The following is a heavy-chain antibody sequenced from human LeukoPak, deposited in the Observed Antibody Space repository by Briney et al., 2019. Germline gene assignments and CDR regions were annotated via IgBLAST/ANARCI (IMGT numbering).Heavy chain of an antibody. CDR1: GGTFSSYA. V-gene: IGHV1-69*06. Sequence: SVKVSCKASGGTFSSYAISWVRQAPGQGLEWMGGIIPIFGTANYGQKFQGRVTITADKSTSTAYMELSSLRSEDTAVYYCARVWRVGWYYFDYWGQGTLVTVSS. CDR2: IIPIFGTA. D-gene: IGHD6-19*01. CDR3: ARVWRVGWYYFDY. J-gene: IGHJ4*02.